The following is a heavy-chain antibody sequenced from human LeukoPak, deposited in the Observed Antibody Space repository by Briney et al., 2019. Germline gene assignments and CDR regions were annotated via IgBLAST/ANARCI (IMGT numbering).Heavy chain of an antibody. Sequence: GESLKISCKGSGYSFTSYWIGWVRQMPGKGLEWMGIIYPGDSDTRYSPSSQGQVTISADKSISTAYLQWSSLKASDTAMYYCARVPDTVRASRFSSHNWFDPWGQGTLVTVSS. D-gene: IGHD2-2*01. CDR1: GYSFTSYW. CDR2: IYPGDSDT. V-gene: IGHV5-51*01. CDR3: ARVPDTVRASRFSSHNWFDP. J-gene: IGHJ5*02.